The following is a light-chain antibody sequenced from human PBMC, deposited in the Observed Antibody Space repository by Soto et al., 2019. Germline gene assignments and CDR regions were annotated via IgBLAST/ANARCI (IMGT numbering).Light chain of an antibody. Sequence: EIVLTQSPATLSLSPGERATLSCRASQSVSSYLAWYQQQPGQAPRLLIYDASNRATGIPARFSGSGSGTDFTLTISSLEPEDFAVYYCQQRSNWPPVGYTFGQGTKLEIK. CDR1: QSVSSY. CDR2: DAS. CDR3: QQRSNWPPVGYT. J-gene: IGKJ2*01. V-gene: IGKV3-11*01.